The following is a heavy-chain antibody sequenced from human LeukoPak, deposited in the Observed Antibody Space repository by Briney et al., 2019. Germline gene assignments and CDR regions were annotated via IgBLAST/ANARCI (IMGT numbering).Heavy chain of an antibody. J-gene: IGHJ4*02. D-gene: IGHD3-16*01. CDR3: ARGLNSGSYAPFNY. V-gene: IGHV4-59*01. CDR1: GVSINTYF. CDR2: IYYSGSA. Sequence: SETLSLTCTVSGVSINTYFWSWIRQPPGKGLEWIGYIYYSGSATYNPSLKSRVTISVDTSKNQFSLKLSSVTAADTGLYYCARGLNSGSYAPFNYWGQGTLVTVSS.